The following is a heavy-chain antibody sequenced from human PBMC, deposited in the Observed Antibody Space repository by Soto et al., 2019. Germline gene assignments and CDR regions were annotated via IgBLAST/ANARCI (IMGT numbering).Heavy chain of an antibody. Sequence: QITLKESGPRLVKPTQTLTLTCTFSGFSLSTSGVGVAWIRQPPGKALEWLALIYWDGDKRYSPSLKSRLTVPKATSQTQVVLTMTNMDPVDTATYYCAQRPPHLPYTTLWVDPWGQGTLVTVSS. D-gene: IGHD2-2*02. CDR1: GFSLSTSGVG. V-gene: IGHV2-5*02. CDR2: IYWDGDK. CDR3: AQRPPHLPYTTLWVDP. J-gene: IGHJ5*02.